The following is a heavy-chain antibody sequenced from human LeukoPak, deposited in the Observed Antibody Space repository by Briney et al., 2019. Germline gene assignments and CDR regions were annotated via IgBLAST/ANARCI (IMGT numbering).Heavy chain of an antibody. CDR1: GFTFSTYW. J-gene: IGHJ4*02. Sequence: GGSLRLSCAASGFTFSTYWMAWVRQAAGNGLEWVANIKYDESEKYYVDSVKGRFTISRDNAKNSLFLQMNSLRAEDTAVYYCARDLAGVLDYWGRGTLVTVSS. CDR3: ARDLAGVLDY. V-gene: IGHV3-7*01. D-gene: IGHD2-8*01. CDR2: IKYDESEK.